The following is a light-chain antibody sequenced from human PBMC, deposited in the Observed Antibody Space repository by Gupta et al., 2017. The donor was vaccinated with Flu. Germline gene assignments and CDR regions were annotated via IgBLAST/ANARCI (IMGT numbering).Light chain of an antibody. CDR3: QQTYVYPRS. V-gene: IGKV1-39*01. CDR2: AAS. CDR1: QNNDNH. J-gene: IGKJ1*01. Sequence: PLFLSATPGDRVTITFRASQNNDNHLHWYRQRRVKAPELLIYAASTVQSGIPLRFSGSGSGTELTLTISNLQPEDFATYFCQQTYVYPRSFGQGT.